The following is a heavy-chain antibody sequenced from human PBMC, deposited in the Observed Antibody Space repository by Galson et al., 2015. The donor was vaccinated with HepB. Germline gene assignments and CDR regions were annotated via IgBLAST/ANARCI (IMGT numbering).Heavy chain of an antibody. J-gene: IGHJ6*02. D-gene: IGHD3-22*01. Sequence: SVKVSCKASGYTFINYGFSWVRQAPGQGLEWMGWISAYTGNTNSAQNFQGRVTMTTDTSTSTAYMELRSLRSNDTAVYYCARDTYYEDSSAYGMDVWGQGTPVTVSS. V-gene: IGHV1-18*01. CDR2: ISAYTGNT. CDR3: ARDTYYEDSSAYGMDV. CDR1: GYTFINYG.